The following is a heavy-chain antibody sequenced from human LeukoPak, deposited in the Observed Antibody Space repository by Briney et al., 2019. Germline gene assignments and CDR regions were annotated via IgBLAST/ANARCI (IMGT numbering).Heavy chain of an antibody. J-gene: IGHJ5*02. Sequence: SETLSLTCAVYGGSFSGYYWSWIRQPPGKGLEWIGEINHSGSTNYNPSLKSRVTISVDTSKNQFSLKLSSVTAADTAVYYCAITTTHKENWFDPWGQGTLVTVSS. CDR3: AITTTHKENWFDP. CDR1: GGSFSGYY. V-gene: IGHV4-34*01. D-gene: IGHD5-12*01. CDR2: INHSGST.